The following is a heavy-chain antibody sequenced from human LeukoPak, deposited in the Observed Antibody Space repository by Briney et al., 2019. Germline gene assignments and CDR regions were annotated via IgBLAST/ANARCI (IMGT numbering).Heavy chain of an antibody. CDR3: ARHGGGFDP. CDR2: IYYSGST. J-gene: IGHJ5*02. Sequence: IPSETLSLTCTVSGGSISSSSYYWGWIRQPPGKGLEWIGSIYYSGSTYYNPSLKSRVTKSVDTSKNQLSLKLSSVTAADTAVYDCARHGGGFDPWGQGTLVTVSS. V-gene: IGHV4-39*01. CDR1: GGSISSSSYY. D-gene: IGHD3-16*01.